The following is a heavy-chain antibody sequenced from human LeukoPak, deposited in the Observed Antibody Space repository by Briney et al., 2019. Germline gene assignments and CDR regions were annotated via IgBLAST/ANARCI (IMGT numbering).Heavy chain of an antibody. CDR1: GGSVVNSY. V-gene: IGHV4-59*02. CDR3: ARHGSQLWRYFDY. D-gene: IGHD5-18*01. CDR2: IFYSGIT. J-gene: IGHJ4*02. Sequence: PSPTLSLTCTMSGGSVVNSYWGWIRQKPGKGRGSRGYIFYSGITNYNPSLKSRLTISIDTSKSQFSLNLNSVTAADTAVYYCARHGSQLWRYFDYWGQGTLVTVSS.